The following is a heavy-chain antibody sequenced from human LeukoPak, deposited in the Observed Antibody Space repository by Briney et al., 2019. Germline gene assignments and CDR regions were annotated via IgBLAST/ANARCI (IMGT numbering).Heavy chain of an antibody. CDR1: AFTFSLYW. J-gene: IGHJ4*02. CDR3: VRDGIRDIPGIITIRYDY. D-gene: IGHD3-10*01. CDR2: IKEDGTDK. Sequence: AGGSLRLSCSASAFTFSLYWMTWVRQAPGKGLEWVATIKEDGTDKYYVDSVRGRFTISRGNADNSLNLQMNSLTAEDTALYYCVRDGIRDIPGIITIRYDYWGQGTLVTVSS. V-gene: IGHV3-7*05.